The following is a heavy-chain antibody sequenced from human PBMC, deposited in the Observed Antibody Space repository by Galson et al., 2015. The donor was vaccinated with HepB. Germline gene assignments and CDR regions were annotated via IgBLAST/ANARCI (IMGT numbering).Heavy chain of an antibody. CDR2: ISSSSSTI. D-gene: IGHD3-22*01. CDR3: ARDYYYDSSGYFGYYFDY. V-gene: IGHV3-48*01. CDR1: GFTFSSYA. J-gene: IGHJ4*02. Sequence: SLRLSCAASGFTFSSYAMSWVRQAPGKGLEWVSAISSSSSTIYYADSVKGRFTISRDNAKNSLYLQMNSLRAEDTAVYYCARDYYYDSSGYFGYYFDYWGQGTLVTVSS.